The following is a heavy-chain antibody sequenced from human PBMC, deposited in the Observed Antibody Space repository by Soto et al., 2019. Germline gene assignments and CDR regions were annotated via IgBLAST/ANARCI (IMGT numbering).Heavy chain of an antibody. CDR2: IYYSGNT. Sequence: SETLSLTCTVPGGSIRSGGYYWGWVRQNPRRGLEWIGNIYYSGNTYYNPSLKSRLTISVDTSKNQYSLNLSSVTAEDTAVYYCARDRLMATAGTARHYFGLDVWGQGTTVTVSS. D-gene: IGHD2-8*01. V-gene: IGHV4-31*03. CDR3: ARDRLMATAGTARHYFGLDV. CDR1: GGSIRSGGYY. J-gene: IGHJ6*02.